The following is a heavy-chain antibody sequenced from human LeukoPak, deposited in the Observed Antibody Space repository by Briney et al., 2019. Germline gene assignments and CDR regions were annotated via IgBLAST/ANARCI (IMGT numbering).Heavy chain of an antibody. Sequence: ASVKVSCKASGYSFTSYGVTWVRQAPGQGLEWMGWISAYNANTKYAQKLQGRVTMTTDTSTSTAYMELRSLRSDDTAVYYCARGCSGGSCFGDFDYWGQGTLGTVSS. J-gene: IGHJ4*02. CDR3: ARGCSGGSCFGDFDY. CDR2: ISAYNANT. V-gene: IGHV1-18*01. CDR1: GYSFTSYG. D-gene: IGHD2-15*01.